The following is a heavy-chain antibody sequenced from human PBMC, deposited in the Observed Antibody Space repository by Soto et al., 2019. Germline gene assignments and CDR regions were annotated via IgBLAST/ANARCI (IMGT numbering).Heavy chain of an antibody. V-gene: IGHV1-69*13. CDR2: IIPIFGTA. CDR3: ARDSGQMKISSSAVY. D-gene: IGHD6-13*01. J-gene: IGHJ4*02. Sequence: SVQVCCKASGRTFSSYAISWVRQAPGQGLEWMGGIIPIFGTANYAQKFQGRVTITADESTSTAYMELSSLRSEDTAVYYCARDSGQMKISSSAVYWGQGTLVTLSS. CDR1: GRTFSSYA.